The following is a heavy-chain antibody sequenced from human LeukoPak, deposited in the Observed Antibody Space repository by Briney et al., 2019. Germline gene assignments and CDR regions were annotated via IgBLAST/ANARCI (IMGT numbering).Heavy chain of an antibody. CDR2: IYYSGST. V-gene: IGHV4-61*05. J-gene: IGHJ4*02. CDR3: ASVVRYGGNPYYFDY. CDR1: GGSISSSSYY. D-gene: IGHD4-23*01. Sequence: SETLSLTCTVSGGSISSSSYYWGWIRQPPGKGLEWIGYIYYSGSTNFNPSLKSRVTISVDTSKNQFSLKLSSVTAADTAVYYCASVVRYGGNPYYFDYWGQGTLVTVSS.